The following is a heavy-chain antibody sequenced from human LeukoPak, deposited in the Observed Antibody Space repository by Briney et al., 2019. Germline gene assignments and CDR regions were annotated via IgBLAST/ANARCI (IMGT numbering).Heavy chain of an antibody. CDR2: ISYDGSNK. CDR1: GFTFSSYA. J-gene: IGHJ6*02. D-gene: IGHD3-3*01. V-gene: IGHV3-30-3*01. CDR3: ARDRYYDFWSGSYYYYYGMDV. Sequence: GGSLRLSCAASGFTFSSYAMSWVRQVPGKGLEWVAVISYDGSNKYYADSVKGRFTISRDNSKNTLYLQMNSLRAEDTAVYYCARDRYYDFWSGSYYYYYGMDVWGQGTTVTVSS.